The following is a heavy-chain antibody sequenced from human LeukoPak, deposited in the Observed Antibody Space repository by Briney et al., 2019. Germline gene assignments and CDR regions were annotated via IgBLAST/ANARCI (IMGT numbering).Heavy chain of an antibody. J-gene: IGHJ4*02. CDR2: IIPIFGTA. CDR1: GGTFSSYA. CDR3: ARAPDPYYYDSSGYYSYYFDY. Sequence: GASVKVSCKASGGTFSSYAISWVRQAPGQGLEWMGGIIPIFGTADYAQKFQGRVTITTDESTCTAYMELSSLRSEDTAVYYCARAPDPYYYDSSGYYSYYFDYWGQGTLVTVSS. V-gene: IGHV1-69*05. D-gene: IGHD3-22*01.